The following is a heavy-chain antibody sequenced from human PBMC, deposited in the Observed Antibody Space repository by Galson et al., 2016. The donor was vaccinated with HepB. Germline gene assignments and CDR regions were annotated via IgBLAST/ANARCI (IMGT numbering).Heavy chain of an antibody. J-gene: IGHJ6*02. CDR1: GYTFTSYN. CDR2: INAANGDT. V-gene: IGHV1-3*01. CDR3: ARGHIVATVDYYYYGLDV. Sequence: SVKVSCKASGYTFTSYNVHWVRQAPGQGLEWMGWINAANGDTKYSQKLQGRGSITWDTSANTAYMELSSLRSEDTAVYYCARGHIVATVDYYYYGLDVWGQGTTVTVSS. D-gene: IGHD5-12*01.